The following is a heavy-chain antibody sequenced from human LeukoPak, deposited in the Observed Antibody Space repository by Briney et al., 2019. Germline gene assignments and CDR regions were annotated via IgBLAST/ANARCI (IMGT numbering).Heavy chain of an antibody. CDR1: GFTFSGYA. D-gene: IGHD6-6*01. CDR3: ARIGYSSSSMDY. Sequence: GGSLRLSCAASGFTFSGYAMSWVRQAPGKGLEWVSAISGSGGSTYYADSVKGRFTISRDNSKNTLYLQMNSLRAEDTAIYYCARIGYSSSSMDYWGQGTLVTVSS. V-gene: IGHV3-23*01. J-gene: IGHJ4*02. CDR2: ISGSGGST.